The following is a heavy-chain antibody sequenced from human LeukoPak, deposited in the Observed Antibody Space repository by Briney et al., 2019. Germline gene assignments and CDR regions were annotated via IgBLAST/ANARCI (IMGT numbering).Heavy chain of an antibody. CDR3: SRGIPGEGCLDAFDI. J-gene: IGHJ3*02. CDR1: AYTFTTYD. Sequence: ASVTVSCKASAYTFTTYDISWVRQAPGQGLEWMGWISAYNKNTNYAQKFQGRVAMTTDTSTSTAYMELRNLRSDDTAMYCFSRGIPGEGCLDAFDIWGQGPVVTVSS. CDR2: ISAYNKNT. V-gene: IGHV1-18*01. D-gene: IGHD3-16*01.